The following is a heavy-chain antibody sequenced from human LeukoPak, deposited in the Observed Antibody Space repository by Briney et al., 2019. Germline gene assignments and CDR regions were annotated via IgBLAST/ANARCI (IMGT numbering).Heavy chain of an antibody. V-gene: IGHV3-53*01. D-gene: IGHD1-26*01. Sequence: GGSLRLSCAASGFTVSSNYMSWVRQAPGKGLEWVSVIYSGGSTYYADSVKGRFTISRDNSKNTLYLQMNSLRAEDTAVYYCAREGQVVGRTMSDYWGQGTLVTVSS. CDR1: GFTVSSNY. CDR2: IYSGGST. J-gene: IGHJ4*02. CDR3: AREGQVVGRTMSDY.